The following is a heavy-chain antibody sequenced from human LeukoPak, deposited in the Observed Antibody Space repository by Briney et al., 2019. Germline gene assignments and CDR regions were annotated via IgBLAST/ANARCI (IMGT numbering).Heavy chain of an antibody. V-gene: IGHV3-30*02. CDR3: AKNLPYGSGCYYPSDAFDI. Sequence: GGSLRLSCAASGFTFSSYGMHRVRQAPGKELEWVAFIRYGGSNKYYEDSVKGRFTISRDNSKNTLYLQMNSLRAEDTAVYYCAKNLPYGSGCYYPSDAFDIWGQGTMVTVSS. CDR2: IRYGGSNK. D-gene: IGHD3-10*01. J-gene: IGHJ3*02. CDR1: GFTFSSYG.